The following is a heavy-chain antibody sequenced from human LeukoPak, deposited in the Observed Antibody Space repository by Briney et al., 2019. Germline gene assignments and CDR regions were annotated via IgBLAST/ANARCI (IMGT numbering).Heavy chain of an antibody. CDR3: ARDPIAVAGQTGYFQH. Sequence: SVKVSCKASGGTFSSYAISWVRQAPGQGLEWMGGIIPIFGTANYAQKFQGRVTITADESTSTAYMELSSLRSEDTAVYYCARDPIAVAGQTGYFQHWGQGTLVTVSS. J-gene: IGHJ1*01. CDR2: IIPIFGTA. D-gene: IGHD6-19*01. V-gene: IGHV1-69*13. CDR1: GGTFSSYA.